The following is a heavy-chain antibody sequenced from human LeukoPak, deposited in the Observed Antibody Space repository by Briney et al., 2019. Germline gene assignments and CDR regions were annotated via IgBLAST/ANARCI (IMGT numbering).Heavy chain of an antibody. CDR3: ASGPDDYGGNSFFDY. D-gene: IGHD4-23*01. CDR2: IFYSGST. J-gene: IGHJ4*02. V-gene: IGHV4-39*07. CDR1: GGSISSSSYY. Sequence: SETLSLTCTVSGGSISSSSYYWGWIRQPPGKGLEWIGSIFYSGSTYYNPSLKSRVTISVDTSKNQFSLKLSSVTAADTAVYYCASGPDDYGGNSFFDYWGQGTLVTVSS.